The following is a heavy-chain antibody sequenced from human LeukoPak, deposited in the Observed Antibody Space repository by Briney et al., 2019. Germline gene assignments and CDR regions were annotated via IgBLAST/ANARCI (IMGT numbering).Heavy chain of an antibody. J-gene: IGHJ4*02. V-gene: IGHV3-30*04. CDR2: ISYDGSNK. CDR3: ASEGALGDNPPLDY. Sequence: PGRSLRLSCAASGFTFSSYAMHWVRQAPGKGLEWVAVISYDGSNKYYADSVEGRFTISRDNSKNTLYLQMNSLRAEDTAVYYCASEGALGDNPPLDYWGQGTLVTVSS. CDR1: GFTFSSYA. D-gene: IGHD2-21*02.